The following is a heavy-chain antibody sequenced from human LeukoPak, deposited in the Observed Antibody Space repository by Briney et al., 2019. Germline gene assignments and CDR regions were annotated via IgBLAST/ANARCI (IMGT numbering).Heavy chain of an antibody. CDR1: GFTFSSYA. D-gene: IGHD3-10*01. Sequence: GGSLRLSCAASGFTFSSYAMSWVRQAPGKGLEWVSAISSSGGSTYYADSVKGRFTISRDNSKNTLYLQMNSLRAEDTAVYYCAKDEGPLWLNFDYWGQGTLVTVSS. J-gene: IGHJ4*02. V-gene: IGHV3-23*01. CDR2: ISSSGGST. CDR3: AKDEGPLWLNFDY.